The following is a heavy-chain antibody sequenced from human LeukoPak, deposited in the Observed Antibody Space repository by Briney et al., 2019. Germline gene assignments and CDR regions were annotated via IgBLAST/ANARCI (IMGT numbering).Heavy chain of an antibody. CDR3: ARVGRYSSSWYTFYGMDV. Sequence: SVKVSCKASGGTFSSYAISWVRQAPGQGLEWMGGIIPFFGTANYAQKFQGRVTITADESTSTAYMELSSLRSEDTAVYYCARVGRYSSSWYTFYGMDVWGQGTTVTVSS. J-gene: IGHJ6*02. D-gene: IGHD6-13*01. CDR1: GGTFSSYA. CDR2: IIPFFGTA. V-gene: IGHV1-69*13.